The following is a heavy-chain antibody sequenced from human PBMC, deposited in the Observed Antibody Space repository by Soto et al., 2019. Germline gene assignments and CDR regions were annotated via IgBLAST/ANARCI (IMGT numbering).Heavy chain of an antibody. Sequence: GGSLRPSCAASGFTFSSYGMHWVRQAPGKGLEWVAVISYDGSNKYYADSVKGRFTISRDNSKNTLYLQMNSLRAEDTAVYYCANPKMTTPPRRGQGTLVTVSS. CDR3: ANPKMTTPPR. D-gene: IGHD2-15*01. J-gene: IGHJ4*02. CDR1: GFTFSSYG. CDR2: ISYDGSNK. V-gene: IGHV3-30*18.